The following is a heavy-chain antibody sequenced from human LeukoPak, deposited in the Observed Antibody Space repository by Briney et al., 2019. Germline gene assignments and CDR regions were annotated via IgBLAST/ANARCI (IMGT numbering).Heavy chain of an antibody. CDR3: ARTRRADWLLYYYYMDV. Sequence: GVLRLSCAASGFTFSSYWMSWVRQAPGKGLEWVANIKQDGSEKYYVDSVKGRFTISRDNAKDSLYLQMNSLRAEDTAVYYCARTRRADWLLYYYYMDVWGKGTTVTISS. CDR2: IKQDGSEK. D-gene: IGHD3-9*01. CDR1: GFTFSSYW. V-gene: IGHV3-7*01. J-gene: IGHJ6*03.